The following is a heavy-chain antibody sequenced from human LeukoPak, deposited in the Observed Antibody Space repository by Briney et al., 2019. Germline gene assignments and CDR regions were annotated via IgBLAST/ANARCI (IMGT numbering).Heavy chain of an antibody. CDR3: ARDGYCSGGSCVRGLGY. V-gene: IGHV4-39*07. Sequence: SETLSLTCTVSGGSISSSSYYWGWIRQPPGKGLEWIGSIYYSGSTYYNPSLKSRVTISVDTSKNQFSLKLSSVTAADTAVYYCARDGYCSGGSCVRGLGYWGQGTLVTVSS. CDR2: IYYSGST. J-gene: IGHJ4*02. CDR1: GGSISSSSYY. D-gene: IGHD2-15*01.